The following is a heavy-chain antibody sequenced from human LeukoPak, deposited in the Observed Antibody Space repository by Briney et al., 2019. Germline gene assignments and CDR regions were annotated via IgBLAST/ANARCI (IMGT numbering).Heavy chain of an antibody. V-gene: IGHV3-11*06. D-gene: IGHD5-12*01. CDR1: GLTFSDYY. Sequence: GGSLRLSCAASGLTFSDYYMSWIRQAPGKGLEWVSYISSSSSYTNYADSVKGRFTISRDNAKNSLYLQMNSLRAEDTAVYYCARDQGVATGSDYWGQGTLVTVSS. CDR3: ARDQGVATGSDY. CDR2: ISSSSSYT. J-gene: IGHJ4*02.